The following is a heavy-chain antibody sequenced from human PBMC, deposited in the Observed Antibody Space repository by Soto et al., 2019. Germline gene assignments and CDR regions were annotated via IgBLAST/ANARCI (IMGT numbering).Heavy chain of an antibody. CDR3: ATRITVFGLLIPPFDP. D-gene: IGHD3-3*01. CDR2: IFSSGRT. J-gene: IGHJ5*02. CDR1: GASLLSSY. V-gene: IGHV4-4*07. Sequence: SETLSLTCSVSGASLLSSYWSWVRQPAGKGLEWIGHIFSSGRTSYNPSLKSRLSMSIDPSRDLFSLNLSSVTAADTAVYYCATRITVFGLLIPPFDPWGQGTQVTVSS.